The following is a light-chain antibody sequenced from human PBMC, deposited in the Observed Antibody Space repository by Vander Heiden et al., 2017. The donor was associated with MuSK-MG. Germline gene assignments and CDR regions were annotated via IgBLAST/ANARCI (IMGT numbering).Light chain of an antibody. V-gene: IGKV3D-15*01. Sequence: EIVMTQSPATLSVSPGERATLSCRASQSMSSNLAWYQQKPGQAPRRLIYGESSRATGIPARFRGRGSGTEFTLTIRSLQSEEFALYYGQKSYTWPLTFGGGTKVEIK. CDR3: QKSYTWPLT. J-gene: IGKJ4*01. CDR1: QSMSSN. CDR2: GES.